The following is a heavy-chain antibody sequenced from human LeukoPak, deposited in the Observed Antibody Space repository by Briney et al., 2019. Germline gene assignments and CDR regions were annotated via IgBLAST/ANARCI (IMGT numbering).Heavy chain of an antibody. CDR3: ARVDNYYDSSGYYLDAFDI. V-gene: IGHV4-34*01. CDR2: INHSGST. CDR1: GGSFSGYY. D-gene: IGHD3-22*01. Sequence: SETLSLTCAVYGGSFSGYYWSWIRQPPGKGLEWIGEINHSGSTNYNPSLKSRVTISVDKSKNQFSLKLSSVTAADTAVYYCARVDNYYDSSGYYLDAFDIWGQGTMVTVSS. J-gene: IGHJ3*02.